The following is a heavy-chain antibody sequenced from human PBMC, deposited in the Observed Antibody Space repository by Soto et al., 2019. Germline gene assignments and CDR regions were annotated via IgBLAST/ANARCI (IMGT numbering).Heavy chain of an antibody. Sequence: QVQLVESGGGVVQPGRSLRLSCAASGFTFSSYGMHWVRQAPGKGLEWVAVIWYDGSNKYYADSVKGRFTISRDNSKKTLYLQMNSLRAEDTAVYYCARRDAPYYYDSSGSLDYWGQGTLVTVSS. D-gene: IGHD3-22*01. CDR2: IWYDGSNK. CDR3: ARRDAPYYYDSSGSLDY. J-gene: IGHJ4*02. V-gene: IGHV3-33*01. CDR1: GFTFSSYG.